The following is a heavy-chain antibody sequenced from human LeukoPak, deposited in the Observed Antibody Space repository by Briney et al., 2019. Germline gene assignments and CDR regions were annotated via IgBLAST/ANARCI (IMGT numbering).Heavy chain of an antibody. D-gene: IGHD2-2*01. CDR3: ARDLIVVPAAIGWFDP. J-gene: IGHJ5*02. Sequence: GGSLRLSCAASGFTFSDYYMSWIRQAPGKGLEWVSYISSSGSTIYYADSVKGRFTISRDNAKNSLYLQMNSLGAEDTAVYYCARDLIVVPAAIGWFDPWGQGTLVTVSS. V-gene: IGHV3-11*01. CDR1: GFTFSDYY. CDR2: ISSSGSTI.